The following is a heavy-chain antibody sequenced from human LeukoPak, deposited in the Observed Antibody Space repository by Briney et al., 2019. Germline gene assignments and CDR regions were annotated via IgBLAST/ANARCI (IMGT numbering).Heavy chain of an antibody. V-gene: IGHV1-2*02. J-gene: IGHJ4*02. CDR2: INPNSGGT. CDR3: ARDDSSGFLIDY. CDR1: GYTFTGYY. Sequence: GASLKVSCKASGYTFTGYYMHWVRQAPGQGLEWMGWINPNSGGTNYAQKFQGRVTMTRDTSISTAYMELSRLRSDDTAVYYCARDDSSGFLIDYWGQGTLVTVSS. D-gene: IGHD3-22*01.